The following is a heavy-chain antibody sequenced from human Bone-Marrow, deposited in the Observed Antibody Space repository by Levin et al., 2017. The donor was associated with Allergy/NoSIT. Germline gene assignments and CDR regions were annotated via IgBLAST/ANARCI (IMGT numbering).Heavy chain of an antibody. V-gene: IGHV4-39*01. CDR1: GGSISTNSYY. D-gene: IGHD6-19*01. J-gene: IGHJ4*02. CDR2: IYFGGTT. Sequence: SETLSLTCTVDGGSISTNSYYWGWIRQPPGKGLEWIGSIYFGGTTYYNPSLKSRVTISVATSQNLFSLKLTSVTAADTAVYYCARPSRSGLYSGFDYWGQGTLVTVSS. CDR3: ARPSRSGLYSGFDY.